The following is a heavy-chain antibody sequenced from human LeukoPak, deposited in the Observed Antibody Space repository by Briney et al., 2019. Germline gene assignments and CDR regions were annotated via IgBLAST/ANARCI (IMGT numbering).Heavy chain of an antibody. D-gene: IGHD6-19*01. V-gene: IGHV3-30-3*01. CDR2: ISYDGSNK. CDR1: GFTFSSYA. CDR3: ARGSGWYY. J-gene: IGHJ4*02. Sequence: GGSLRLSCAASGFTFSSYAMHWVRQAPGKGLEWVAVISYDGSNKYYADSVKGRFTISRDNSKNTLYLQMNSLRAEDTAVYYCARGSGWYYWGQGTLVTVSS.